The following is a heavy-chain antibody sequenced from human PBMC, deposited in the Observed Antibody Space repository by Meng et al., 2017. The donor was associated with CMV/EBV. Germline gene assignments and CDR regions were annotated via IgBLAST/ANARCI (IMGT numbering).Heavy chain of an antibody. D-gene: IGHD6-13*01. CDR2: IYYSGST. CDR3: ARLAAAGLATLDY. J-gene: IGHJ4*02. V-gene: IGHV4-39*01. Sequence: GSLRLSCTVSGGSISSSSYYWGWIRQPPGKGLEWIGSIYYSGSTYYNPSLKSRVTISVDTSKNQFSLKLSSVTAADTAVYYCARLAAAGLATLDYWGQGTLVTVSS. CDR1: GGSISSSSYY.